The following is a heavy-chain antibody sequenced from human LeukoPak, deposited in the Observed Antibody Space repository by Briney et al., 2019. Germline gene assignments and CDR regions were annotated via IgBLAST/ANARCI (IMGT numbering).Heavy chain of an antibody. CDR1: GFTFSSDW. Sequence: GGSLRLSCAASGFTFSSDWMHWVRQAPGKGLVWVSRINSDGSSTSYADSVKGRFTISRDNAKNTLYLQMNSLRAEDTAVYYCAKDGLCGGDCYSYFDYWGQGTLVTVSS. CDR3: AKDGLCGGDCYSYFDY. V-gene: IGHV3-74*01. CDR2: INSDGSST. D-gene: IGHD2-21*02. J-gene: IGHJ4*02.